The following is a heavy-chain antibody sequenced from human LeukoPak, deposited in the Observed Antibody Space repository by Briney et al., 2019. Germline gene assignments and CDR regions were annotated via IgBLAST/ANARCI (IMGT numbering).Heavy chain of an antibody. CDR2: IYYSGST. D-gene: IGHD1-1*01. Sequence: SETLSLTCTVSGGSIGRYYWSWVRQPPGKGLEWIGHIYYSGSTNYNPSLRGRVTISVDTSKSQFSLKLSSVTAADTAVYYCVRDSLQLDVWWDDTFDSWGQGTMVTVSS. CDR3: VRDSLQLDVWWDDTFDS. V-gene: IGHV4-59*01. J-gene: IGHJ3*02. CDR1: GGSIGRYY.